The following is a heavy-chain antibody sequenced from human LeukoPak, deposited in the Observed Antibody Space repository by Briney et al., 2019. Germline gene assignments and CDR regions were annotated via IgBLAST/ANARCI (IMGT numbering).Heavy chain of an antibody. J-gene: IGHJ4*02. CDR2: INTNSGGT. Sequence: ASVKVSCKASGYTFTGYYMHWVRQAPGQGLEWMGWINTNSGGTNYAQKFQGRVTMTRDTSISTAYMELSRLRSDDTAVYYCARDSECFGSSGYYYVPHLPDYWGQGTLVTVSS. V-gene: IGHV1-2*02. CDR1: GYTFTGYY. CDR3: ARDSECFGSSGYYYVPHLPDY. D-gene: IGHD3-22*01.